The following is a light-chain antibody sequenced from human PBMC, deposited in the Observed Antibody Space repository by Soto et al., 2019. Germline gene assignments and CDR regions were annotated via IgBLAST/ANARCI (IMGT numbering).Light chain of an antibody. Sequence: QSVLTQPPSASGTPGQGITISCSGGSSNIGTNTVTWYQQLPGTAPRLLIYSDNQRPSGVPDRFSGSKSGTSASLAISGLQSEDEADYYFAAWDVSFVVFGGGTKVTVL. J-gene: IGLJ2*01. CDR2: SDN. CDR1: SSNIGTNT. CDR3: AAWDVSFVV. V-gene: IGLV1-44*01.